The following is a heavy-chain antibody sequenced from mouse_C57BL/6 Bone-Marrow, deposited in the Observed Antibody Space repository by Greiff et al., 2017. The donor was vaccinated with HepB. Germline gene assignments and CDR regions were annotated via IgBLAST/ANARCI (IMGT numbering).Heavy chain of an antibody. J-gene: IGHJ4*01. V-gene: IGHV3-5*01. CDR1: GISITTGNYR. CDR2: IYYSGTI. CDR3: ARDGIYYYVSSPFWSYAMDY. Sequence: EVQLVESGPGLVKPSQTVFLTCTVTGISITTGNYRWSWIRQFPGNKLEWIGYIYYSGTITYNPSLTSRTTITRDTPKNQFFLEMNSLTAEDTATYYCARDGIYYYVSSPFWSYAMDYWGQGTSVTVSS. D-gene: IGHD1-1*01.